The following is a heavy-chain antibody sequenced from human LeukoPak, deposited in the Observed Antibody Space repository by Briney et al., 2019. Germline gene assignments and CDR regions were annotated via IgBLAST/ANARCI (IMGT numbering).Heavy chain of an antibody. V-gene: IGHV4-31*03. Sequence: SENLSLTCTVSGGSISSGGYYWNWIRQHPGKSLEWIGYIYYSGSTYYNPSPKSRVTISVDTSKNQFSLKLSSVTAADTAVYYCARDLVSSSWGMDVWGQGTTVTVSS. CDR1: GGSISSGGYY. CDR2: IYYSGST. J-gene: IGHJ6*02. CDR3: ARDLVSSSWGMDV. D-gene: IGHD6-13*01.